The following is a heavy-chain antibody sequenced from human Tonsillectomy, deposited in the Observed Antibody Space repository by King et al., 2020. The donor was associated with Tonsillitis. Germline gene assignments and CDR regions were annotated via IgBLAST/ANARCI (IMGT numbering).Heavy chain of an antibody. CDR3: ARGLGGCSSTSCYFRY. Sequence: VQLQQWGAGLLKPSETLSLTCAVYGGSFSGYYWHWIRQPPGKGLEWIGELNHSGSTNSNTSLKSRVTMSVDTSNTQFSLKLSSVTAADTAVYYCARGLGGCSSTSCYFRYWGQGTLVTVSS. J-gene: IGHJ4*02. D-gene: IGHD2-2*01. CDR1: GGSFSGYY. V-gene: IGHV4-34*01. CDR2: LNHSGST.